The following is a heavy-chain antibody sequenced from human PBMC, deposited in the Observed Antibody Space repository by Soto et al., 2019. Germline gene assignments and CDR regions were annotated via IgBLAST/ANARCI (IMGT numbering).Heavy chain of an antibody. CDR3: ARSARDYYEF. J-gene: IGHJ4*02. CDR1: DGSINNYY. Sequence: SETLSLTCTVFDGSINNYYWSWIRQPPGKGLEWIGYIYYSGSTNYNPSLKSRVTISEDTSKHQFSLKLTSVTAADTAVYYCARSARDYYEFWGQGTLVTVSS. CDR2: IYYSGST. V-gene: IGHV4-59*01.